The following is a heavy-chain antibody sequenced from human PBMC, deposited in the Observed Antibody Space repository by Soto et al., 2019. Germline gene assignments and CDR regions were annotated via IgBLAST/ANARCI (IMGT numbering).Heavy chain of an antibody. D-gene: IGHD2-15*01. CDR1: GYSLTGYH. Sequence: ASVKVSCKASGYSLTGYHMHWVRQAPGQGLEWMGWINPKSGGTNYAQNFQGRVTMTRDKSISTAYMELSKLTSDDTAVYYCASAWECNGGTCFGYCDCWGKGTIITVSA. V-gene: IGHV1-2*02. CDR2: INPKSGGT. CDR3: ASAWECNGGTCFGYCDC. J-gene: IGHJ4*02.